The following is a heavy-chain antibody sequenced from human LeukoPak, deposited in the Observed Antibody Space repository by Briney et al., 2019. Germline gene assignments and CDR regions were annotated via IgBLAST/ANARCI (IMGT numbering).Heavy chain of an antibody. D-gene: IGHD3-22*01. V-gene: IGHV3-53*01. J-gene: IGHJ3*02. CDR1: GFTFSSYE. CDR3: NYYDGSGYYAFDI. Sequence: SGGSLRLSCAASGFTFSSYEMNWVRQAPGKGLEWVSVIYSGGSTYYADSVKGRFTISRDNSKNTLYLQMNSLRAEDTAVYYCNYYDGSGYYAFDIWGQGTMVTVSS. CDR2: IYSGGST.